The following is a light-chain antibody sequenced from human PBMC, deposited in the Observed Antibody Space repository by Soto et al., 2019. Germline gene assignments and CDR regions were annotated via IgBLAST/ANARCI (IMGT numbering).Light chain of an antibody. J-gene: IGKJ2*01. CDR2: DAS. V-gene: IGKV3D-20*01. Sequence: EIVLTQSPATLSLSAGEGATLSCGASQSVSSSCLAWYQQKPGLAPRLLIYDASSRATGIPDRFSGSGSGTDFTLTISRLEPEDFAVYYCQHYITSPYTFGQGTKLEIK. CDR3: QHYITSPYT. CDR1: QSVSSSC.